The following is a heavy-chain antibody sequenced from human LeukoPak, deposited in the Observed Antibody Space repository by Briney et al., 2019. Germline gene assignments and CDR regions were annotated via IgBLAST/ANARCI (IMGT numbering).Heavy chain of an antibody. J-gene: IGHJ5*02. D-gene: IGHD3-3*01. Sequence: ASVKVSCKASVGTFSSYAISWVRQAPGQGREWGWGIIPIFGTANYAQKFQGRVTITADESTSTAYMELSSLRSEDTAVYYCARGFLEWLLYRNWFDPWGQGTLVTVSS. CDR2: IIPIFGTA. V-gene: IGHV1-69*13. CDR1: VGTFSSYA. CDR3: ARGFLEWLLYRNWFDP.